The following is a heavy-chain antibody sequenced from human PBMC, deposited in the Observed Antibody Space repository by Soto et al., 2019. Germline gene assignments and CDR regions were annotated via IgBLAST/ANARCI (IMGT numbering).Heavy chain of an antibody. CDR2: IYPGDSDT. CDR3: ARVVATRVDY. CDR1: GYSFTTYW. Sequence: GESLKISCKGSGYSFTTYWIAWVRQMPGKGLECMGIIYPGDSDTIYSPSFQGQVTISADKSISTAYLQWSSLKASDTAMYYCARVVATRVDYWGQGSLVTVSS. V-gene: IGHV5-51*01. D-gene: IGHD5-12*01. J-gene: IGHJ4*02.